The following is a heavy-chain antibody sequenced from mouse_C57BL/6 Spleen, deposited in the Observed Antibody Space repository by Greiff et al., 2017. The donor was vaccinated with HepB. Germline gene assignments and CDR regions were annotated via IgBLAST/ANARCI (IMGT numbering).Heavy chain of an antibody. CDR2: IDPSDSYT. V-gene: IGHV1-50*01. D-gene: IGHD1-1*01. CDR3: ARSGTVVATGALQYFDV. J-gene: IGHJ1*03. Sequence: QVQLQQPGAELVKPGASVKLSCKASGYTFTSYWMQWVKQRPGQGLEWIGEIDPSDSYTNYNQKFKGKATLTVDTSSSTAYMQLSSLTSEDSAVYYCARSGTVVATGALQYFDVWGTGTTVTVSS. CDR1: GYTFTSYW.